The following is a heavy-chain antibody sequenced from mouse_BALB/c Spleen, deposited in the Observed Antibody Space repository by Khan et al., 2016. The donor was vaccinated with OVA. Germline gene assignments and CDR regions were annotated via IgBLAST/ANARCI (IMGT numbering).Heavy chain of an antibody. Sequence: EVQLQESGGDLVKPGGSLKLSCAASGFTFSSYSMSWVRQTPDKRLEWVASISSGGDYTYYPDSVKGRFTISRDNAKNTLYLQMSDLKSEDTAMYYCADHLTGSVVYWGQGTLVTVSA. CDR2: ISSGGDYT. CDR3: ADHLTGSVVY. J-gene: IGHJ3*01. CDR1: GFTFSSYS. D-gene: IGHD4-1*01. V-gene: IGHV5-6*01.